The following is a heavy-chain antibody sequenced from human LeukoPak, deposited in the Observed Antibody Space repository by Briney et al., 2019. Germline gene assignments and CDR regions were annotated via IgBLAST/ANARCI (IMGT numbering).Heavy chain of an antibody. CDR2: INHSGST. D-gene: IGHD1-14*01. CDR3: ARRTYHGRRGPSDY. Sequence: SETLSLTCAVYGGSFSGYYWSWIRQPPGKGLEWIGEINHSGSTNYNPSLKSRVTISVDTSKNQFSLKLSSVTAADTAVYYCARRTYHGRRGPSDYWGQGTLVTVSS. CDR1: GGSFSGYY. V-gene: IGHV4-34*01. J-gene: IGHJ4*02.